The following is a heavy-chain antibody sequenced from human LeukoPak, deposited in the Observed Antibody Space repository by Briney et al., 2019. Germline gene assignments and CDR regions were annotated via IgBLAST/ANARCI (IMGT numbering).Heavy chain of an antibody. D-gene: IGHD6-19*01. Sequence: PSETLSLTCTVSGGSISGSSYYWGWIRQPPGKGLEWIGSIYYSGSTYYNPSLKSRVTISVDTSKNQFSLKLSSVTAADTAVYYCARGYSSGWAGDNWFDPWGQGTPITVSS. J-gene: IGHJ5*02. CDR1: GGSISGSSYY. CDR2: IYYSGST. V-gene: IGHV4-39*01. CDR3: ARGYSSGWAGDNWFDP.